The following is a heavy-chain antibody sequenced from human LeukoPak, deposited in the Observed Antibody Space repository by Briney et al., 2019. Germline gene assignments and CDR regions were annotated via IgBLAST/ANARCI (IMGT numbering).Heavy chain of an antibody. CDR2: ISSSGSTI. CDR3: ARHGTLAVADTHYYYYYMDV. Sequence: GGSLRLSCAASGFTFSSYEMNWVRQAPGKGLEWVSYISSSGSTIYYADSVKGRFTISRDNAKNSLYLQMNSLRAEDTAVYYCARHGTLAVADTHYYYYYMDVWGKGTTVTVSS. J-gene: IGHJ6*03. V-gene: IGHV3-48*03. D-gene: IGHD6-19*01. CDR1: GFTFSSYE.